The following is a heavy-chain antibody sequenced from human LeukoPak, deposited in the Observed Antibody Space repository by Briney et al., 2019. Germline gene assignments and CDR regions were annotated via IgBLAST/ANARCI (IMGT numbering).Heavy chain of an antibody. CDR1: GFTFSSHA. J-gene: IGHJ4*02. D-gene: IGHD6-13*01. Sequence: PGGSLRLSCAASGFTFSSHAMHWVRQAPGKGLEWVAVISYDGSNKYYADSVKGRFTISRDNSKNTLYLQMNSLRAEDTAVYYCARVFGIAAAGTIMALGYWGQGTLVTVSS. CDR2: ISYDGSNK. CDR3: ARVFGIAAAGTIMALGY. V-gene: IGHV3-30*04.